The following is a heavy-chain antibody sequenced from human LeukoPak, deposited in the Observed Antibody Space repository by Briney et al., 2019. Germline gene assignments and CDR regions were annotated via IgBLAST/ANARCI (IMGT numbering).Heavy chain of an antibody. J-gene: IGHJ3*02. D-gene: IGHD2-15*01. CDR2: IIPILGIA. CDR3: ARAHLGYCSGGSCNPGDAFDI. V-gene: IGHV1-69*04. CDR1: GGTFSSYA. Sequence: ASVKVSCKASGGTFSSYAISWVRQAPGQGLEWMGRIIPILGIANYAQKFQGRVTITADKSTSTAYMELSSLRSEDTAVYYCARAHLGYCSGGSCNPGDAFDIWGQGTMVTVSS.